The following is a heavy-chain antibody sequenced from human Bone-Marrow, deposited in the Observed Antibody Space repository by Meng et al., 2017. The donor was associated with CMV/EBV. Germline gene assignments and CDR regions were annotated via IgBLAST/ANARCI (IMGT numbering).Heavy chain of an antibody. CDR1: GGSISSYY. CDR2: IYYSGST. J-gene: IGHJ6*02. V-gene: IGHV4-59*01. CDR3: ARDSLSGMDV. Sequence: SETLSLTCTVSGGSISSYYWSWIRQPPGKGLEWIGYIYYSGSTNYNPSLKSRVTISVDTSKNQFSLKLSPVTAADTAVYYCARDSLSGMDVWGQGTTVTVSS. D-gene: IGHD3-16*02.